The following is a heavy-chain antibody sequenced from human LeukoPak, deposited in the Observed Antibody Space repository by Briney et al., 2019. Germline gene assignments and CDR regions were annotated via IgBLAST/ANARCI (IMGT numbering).Heavy chain of an antibody. D-gene: IGHD1-26*01. Sequence: ASVKVSCKASGYTFTSYDINWVRQATGQGLEWMAIINPSGGSTSYSQKFQGRVTMTRDTSTSTVYMELSSLRSEDTAVYYCARDPVGGSYSNTFDYWGQGSLVTVSS. CDR1: GYTFTSYD. V-gene: IGHV1-46*01. J-gene: IGHJ4*02. CDR2: INPSGGST. CDR3: ARDPVGGSYSNTFDY.